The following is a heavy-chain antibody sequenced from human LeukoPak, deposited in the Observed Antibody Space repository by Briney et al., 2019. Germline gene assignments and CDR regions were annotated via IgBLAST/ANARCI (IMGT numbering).Heavy chain of an antibody. J-gene: IGHJ4*02. D-gene: IGHD2-15*01. V-gene: IGHV4-39*07. CDR3: ARAHRLVLHYFDS. CDR1: GDSISCGSYY. Sequence: SETLSLTCTVSGDSISCGSYYWGWIRQPPGKGLEWIGNIYYRGNTYFNPSLKSRVIISVDTSKNQFSLKLTSVTAADTAVYYCARAHRLVLHYFDSWGQGTLVTVSS. CDR2: IYYRGNT.